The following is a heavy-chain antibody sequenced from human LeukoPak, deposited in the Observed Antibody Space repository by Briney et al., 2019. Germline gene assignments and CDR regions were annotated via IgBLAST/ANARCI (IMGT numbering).Heavy chain of an antibody. Sequence: ASVKVSCKASGYDFINYGISWVRQAPGQGLEWMGWRSIYNGNTDYKLQGRVTMTTDTSTSTAYMEVRSLRSDDTAVYYCARGGAGEGYCSSSSCYGHDYWGQGTLVTVSS. J-gene: IGHJ4*02. D-gene: IGHD2-15*01. CDR2: RSIYNGNT. V-gene: IGHV1-18*01. CDR1: GYDFINYG. CDR3: ARGGAGEGYCSSSSCYGHDY.